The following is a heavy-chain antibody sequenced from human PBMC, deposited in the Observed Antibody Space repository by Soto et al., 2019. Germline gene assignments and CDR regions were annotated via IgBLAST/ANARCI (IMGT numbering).Heavy chain of an antibody. Sequence: QVQLQESGPGLVKPSGTLSLTCAVSGGSFTSNNWWTWVRQPPGQGLEWIGKIYRTGSTNYNPSLKSRVTISLDKSEKQISLKVTSLTAADTAVYYCASRDPGTSVDYWGQGTLVTVSS. CDR3: ASRDPGTSVDY. D-gene: IGHD1-7*01. V-gene: IGHV4-4*02. J-gene: IGHJ4*02. CDR2: IYRTGST. CDR1: GGSFTSNNW.